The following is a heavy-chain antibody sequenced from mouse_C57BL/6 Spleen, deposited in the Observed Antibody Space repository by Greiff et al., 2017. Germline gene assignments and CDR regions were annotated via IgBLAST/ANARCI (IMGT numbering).Heavy chain of an antibody. CDR2: IHPNSGST. D-gene: IGHD1-1*01. CDR3: AREGPYGSSHY. V-gene: IGHV1-64*01. Sequence: QVQLQQPGAELVKPGASVKLSCKASGYTFTSYWMHWVKQRPGQGLEWIGMIHPNSGSTNYNEKFKSKATLTVDKSSSTAYMQLSSLTSEDSAVYYCAREGPYGSSHYWGQGTTLTVSS. J-gene: IGHJ2*01. CDR1: GYTFTSYW.